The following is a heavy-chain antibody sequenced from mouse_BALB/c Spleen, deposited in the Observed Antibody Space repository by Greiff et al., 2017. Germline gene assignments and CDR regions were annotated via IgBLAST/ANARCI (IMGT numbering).Heavy chain of an antibody. J-gene: IGHJ1*01. D-gene: IGHD1-1*01. Sequence: VQLQQSGPGLVAPSQSLSITCTVSGFSLTGYGVNWVRQPPGKGLEWLGMIWGDGSTDYNSALKSRLSISKDNSKSQVFLKMNSLQTDDTARYYCAREGLPYYGSSFWYFDVWGAGTTVTVSS. CDR2: IWGDGST. CDR3: AREGLPYYGSSFWYFDV. CDR1: GFSLTGYG. V-gene: IGHV2-6-7*01.